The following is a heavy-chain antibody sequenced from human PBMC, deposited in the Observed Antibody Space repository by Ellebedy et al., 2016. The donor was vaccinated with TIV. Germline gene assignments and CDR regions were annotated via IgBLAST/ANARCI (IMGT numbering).Heavy chain of an antibody. CDR3: ARGFYDYVWGGHFNH. D-gene: IGHD3-16*01. CDR2: IDHSGGA. V-gene: IGHV4-34*01. Sequence: SETLSLTXAVYGGSFSGFYWSWIRQPPEKGLEWIGEIDHSGGANYNPYLKSRITISVDTSKNQFSLKLKSVTAADTAVYYCARGFYDYVWGGHFNHWGQGILVTVSS. CDR1: GGSFSGFY. J-gene: IGHJ5*02.